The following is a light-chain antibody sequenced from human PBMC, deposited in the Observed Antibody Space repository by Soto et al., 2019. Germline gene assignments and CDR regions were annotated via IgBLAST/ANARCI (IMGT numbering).Light chain of an antibody. CDR2: TAS. CDR3: QQLNVYPPIT. CDR1: QDVRSY. Sequence: DIQLTQSPSFLSASVGDRVTITCPASQDVRSYLAWYQQKPGKPPKLLISTASTLQSGVPSRFSGSGFGTEFTLTISSLQPEDFATYYCQQLNVYPPITFGQGTRLEIK. J-gene: IGKJ5*01. V-gene: IGKV1-9*01.